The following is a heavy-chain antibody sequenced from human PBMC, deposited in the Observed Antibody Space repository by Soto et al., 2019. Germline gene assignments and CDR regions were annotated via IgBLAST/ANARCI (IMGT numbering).Heavy chain of an antibody. Sequence: GGSLRLSCAASGFTFSDNYMSWIRQAPGRGLEWVSYISSSGSIIYYADSVKGRFTISRDNAKNSLYLQMNSLRAEDTAVYYCARDLGYYESDGYFDYWGQGALVTVSS. V-gene: IGHV3-11*01. CDR1: GFTFSDNY. CDR3: ARDLGYYESDGYFDY. D-gene: IGHD3-22*01. J-gene: IGHJ4*02. CDR2: ISSSGSII.